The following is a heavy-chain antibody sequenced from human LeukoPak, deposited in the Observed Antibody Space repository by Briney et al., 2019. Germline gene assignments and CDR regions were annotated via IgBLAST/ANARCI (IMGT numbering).Heavy chain of an antibody. J-gene: IGHJ5*02. V-gene: IGHV1-8*01. CDR3: ARGSVWAYYDFWRGSVRTNNWFDP. CDR2: MNPNSGNT. D-gene: IGHD3-3*01. CDR1: GYTFTSYD. Sequence: ASVKVSCKASGYTFTSYDINWVRQATGQGLEWMGWMNPNSGNTGYAQKFQGRVTMTRNTSISTAYMELSSLRSEDTAVYYCARGSVWAYYDFWRGSVRTNNWFDPWGQGTLVTVSS.